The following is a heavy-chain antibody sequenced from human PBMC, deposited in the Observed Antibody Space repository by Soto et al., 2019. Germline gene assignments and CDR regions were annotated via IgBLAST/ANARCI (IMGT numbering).Heavy chain of an antibody. D-gene: IGHD3-10*01. CDR3: ARSRHEWFGELLYSSYFDY. Sequence: SETLSLTCTVSGGSISSGGYYWSWIRQRPGKGLEWIGYIYYSGSTYYNPSLKSRVTIPVDTSKNQFSLKLSSVTAADTAVYYCARSRHEWFGELLYSSYFDYWGQGTLVTVSS. V-gene: IGHV4-31*03. CDR1: GGSISSGGYY. CDR2: IYYSGST. J-gene: IGHJ4*02.